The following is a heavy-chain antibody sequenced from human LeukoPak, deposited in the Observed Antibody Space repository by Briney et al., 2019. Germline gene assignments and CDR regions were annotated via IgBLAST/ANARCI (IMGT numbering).Heavy chain of an antibody. D-gene: IGHD6-19*01. CDR3: ARVPPRSSGWYFFDY. CDR2: IYYSGST. CDR1: GGSISSYY. Sequence: PSGTLSLTCTVSGGSISSYYWSWIRQPPGKGLEWIGHIYYSGSTNYNPSLKGRVTISVDTSKNQFSLKLNSVTAADTAVYYCARVPPRSSGWYFFDYWGQGTLVTVPS. V-gene: IGHV4-59*01. J-gene: IGHJ4*02.